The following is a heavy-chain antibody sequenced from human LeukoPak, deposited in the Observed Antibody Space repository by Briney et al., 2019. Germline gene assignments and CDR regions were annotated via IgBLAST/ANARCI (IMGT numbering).Heavy chain of an antibody. CDR2: MNLNGDNT. Sequence: ASVTVSCMASGYTFPSYGFIWLRLATGQELEWMGWMNLNGDNTGYAQKFQGRVTITRNTSINTAYMELSSLRSEGTAVYSCARGRFDPWGQGTLVTVSS. CDR3: ARGRFDP. V-gene: IGHV1-8*01. J-gene: IGHJ5*02. CDR1: GYTFPSYG.